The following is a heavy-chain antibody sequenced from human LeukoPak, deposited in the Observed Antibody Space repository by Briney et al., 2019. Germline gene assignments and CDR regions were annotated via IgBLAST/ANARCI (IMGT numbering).Heavy chain of an antibody. CDR2: ISYDGSNK. D-gene: IGHD3-3*01. Sequence: GGSLRLSCAVSGFTFSSYGMHWVRQAPGKGLEWVAVISYDGSNKYYADSVKGRFTISRDNSKNTLYLQMNSLRAEDTAVYYCAKLGLSYYDFWSGYYRDFDYWGQGTLVTVSS. CDR1: GFTFSSYG. V-gene: IGHV3-30*18. J-gene: IGHJ4*02. CDR3: AKLGLSYYDFWSGYYRDFDY.